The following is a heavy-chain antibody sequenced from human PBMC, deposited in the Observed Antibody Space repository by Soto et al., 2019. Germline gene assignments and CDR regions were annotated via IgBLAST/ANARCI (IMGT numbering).Heavy chain of an antibody. J-gene: IGHJ3*02. V-gene: IGHV3-73*01. CDR1: GFTFCDSA. CDR2: IRSKANSYAT. CDR3: TSLSGGSYYGYAFDI. Sequence: PGGSLRLACAASGFTFCDSAIHWVRQASGKGLEWVGRIRSKANSYATAYAASVKGRFTISRDDSKNTAYLQMNSLKTEDTAVYYCTSLSGGSYYGYAFDIWGQGTMVTVSS. D-gene: IGHD1-26*01.